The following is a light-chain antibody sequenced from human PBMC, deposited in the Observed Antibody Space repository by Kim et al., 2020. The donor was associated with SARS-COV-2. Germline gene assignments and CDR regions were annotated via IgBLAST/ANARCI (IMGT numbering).Light chain of an antibody. J-gene: IGLJ2*01. CDR2: EDN. Sequence: SYELTQPLSVSVSPGQTAIITCSGDKLGDKYACWYQQKPGQSPVLVIYEDNKRPSGIPERFSGSNSGNTATLTISGTQAMDEADYYCQAWDSSTVVFGGGTKLTVL. CDR3: QAWDSSTVV. V-gene: IGLV3-1*01. CDR1: KLGDKY.